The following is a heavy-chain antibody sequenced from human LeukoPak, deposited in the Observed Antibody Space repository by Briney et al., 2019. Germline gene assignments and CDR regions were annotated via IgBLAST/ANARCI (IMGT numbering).Heavy chain of an antibody. Sequence: SETLSLTCTVSGGSISSYYWSWIRQPPGNGLEWIGYIYYSGSTNYNPSLKSRVTISVDTSKNQFSLKLSSVTAADTAVYYCARAEYYYDSSGYYPWYFDYWGQGTLVTVSS. J-gene: IGHJ4*02. CDR3: ARAEYYYDSSGYYPWYFDY. V-gene: IGHV4-59*01. D-gene: IGHD3-22*01. CDR2: IYYSGST. CDR1: GGSISSYY.